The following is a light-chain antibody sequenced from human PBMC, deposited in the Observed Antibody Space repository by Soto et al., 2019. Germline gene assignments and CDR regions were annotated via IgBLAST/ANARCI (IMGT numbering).Light chain of an antibody. J-gene: IGKJ1*01. CDR1: QSVSSSY. V-gene: IGKV3-20*01. CDR2: DTS. CDR3: QQYDSSPWT. Sequence: EIVFSQSPGSLHPSPVARATLPSTPSQSVSSSYLAWYQQTPGQAPRLLVYDTSYRATGVPDRFSGSGSGTDFTLTISRLKPEDSAVYYCQQYDSSPWTFGQGTKVDIK.